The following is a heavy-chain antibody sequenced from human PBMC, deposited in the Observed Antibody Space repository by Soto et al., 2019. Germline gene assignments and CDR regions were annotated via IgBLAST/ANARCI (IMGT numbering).Heavy chain of an antibody. CDR1: GFTFSDYY. Sequence: GGTLRLSCAASGFTFSDYYMSWISQAPGKGLEWVSYISSSGSTIYYADSVKGRFTISRDNAKNSLYLQMNSLRAEDTAVYYCARDRRGDHRGMDVWGQGTTVTVSS. J-gene: IGHJ6*02. CDR2: ISSSGSTI. CDR3: ARDRRGDHRGMDV. V-gene: IGHV3-11*01. D-gene: IGHD7-27*01.